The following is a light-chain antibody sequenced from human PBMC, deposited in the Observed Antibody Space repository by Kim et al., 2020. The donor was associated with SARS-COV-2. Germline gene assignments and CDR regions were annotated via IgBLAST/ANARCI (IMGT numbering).Light chain of an antibody. V-gene: IGLV2-14*03. J-gene: IGLJ1*01. CDR2: DDS. CDR3: SSYTTANTRV. Sequence: GENITNSGSGRSRDSGACNYGYWYQQRQGKAPKLMMYDDSERAAGIGNRGSGSTTGNTATVTISGRQDEDEADYYCSSYTTANTRVFGTGTKVTVL. CDR1: SRDSGACNY.